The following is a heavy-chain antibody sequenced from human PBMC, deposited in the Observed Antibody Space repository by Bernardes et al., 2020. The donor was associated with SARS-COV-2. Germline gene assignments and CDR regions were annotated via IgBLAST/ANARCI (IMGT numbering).Heavy chain of an antibody. CDR3: ARSRTLDY. J-gene: IGHJ4*02. CDR2: INHSGST. CDR1: GGSFSGYY. V-gene: IGHV4-34*01. D-gene: IGHD2-2*01. Sequence: LSLTCAVYGGSFSGYYWSWIRQPPGKGLEWIGEINHSGSTNYNPSLKSRVTISVDTSKNQFSLKLSSVTAADTAVYYCARSRTLDYWGQGTLVTVSS.